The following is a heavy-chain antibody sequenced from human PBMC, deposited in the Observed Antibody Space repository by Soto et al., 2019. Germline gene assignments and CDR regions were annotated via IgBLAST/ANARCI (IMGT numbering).Heavy chain of an antibody. CDR2: INSDGSST. D-gene: IGHD2-2*01. Sequence: PGGSLRLSCAASGFTFSSYWMHWVRQAPGKGLVWVSRINSDGSSTSYADSVKGRFTISRDNAKNTLCLQMNSLRAEDTAVYYCARDLVPAAIMPGSWFDPWGQGTLVTVSS. V-gene: IGHV3-74*01. J-gene: IGHJ5*02. CDR3: ARDLVPAAIMPGSWFDP. CDR1: GFTFSSYW.